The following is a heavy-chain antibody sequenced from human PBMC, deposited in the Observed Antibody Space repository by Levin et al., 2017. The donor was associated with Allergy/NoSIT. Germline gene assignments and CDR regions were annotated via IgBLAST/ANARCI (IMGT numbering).Heavy chain of an antibody. V-gene: IGHV3-20*04. Sequence: PGESLKISCAASGFTFDDYGMSWVRQAPGKGLEWVSGINWNGGSTGYADSVKGRFTISRDNAKNSLYLQMNSLRAEDTALYYCARVIYGGNGYYFDYWGQGTLVTVSS. J-gene: IGHJ4*02. D-gene: IGHD4-23*01. CDR1: GFTFDDYG. CDR3: ARVIYGGNGYYFDY. CDR2: INWNGGST.